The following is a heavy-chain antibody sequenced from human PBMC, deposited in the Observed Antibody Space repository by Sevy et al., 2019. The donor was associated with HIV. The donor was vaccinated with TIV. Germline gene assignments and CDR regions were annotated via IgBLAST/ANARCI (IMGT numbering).Heavy chain of an antibody. CDR3: ATLAEKPGHFDY. CDR1: GYTFIDYY. V-gene: IGHV1-2*02. Sequence: ASVKVSCKTSGYTFIDYYIHWVRQAPGQGLEWMGWINPDNGGANYAQKFQGRVIMTRDTSISTAFMELSSLRSDDTAVYYCATLAEKPGHFDYWGQGTLVTVSS. J-gene: IGHJ4*02. CDR2: INPDNGGA.